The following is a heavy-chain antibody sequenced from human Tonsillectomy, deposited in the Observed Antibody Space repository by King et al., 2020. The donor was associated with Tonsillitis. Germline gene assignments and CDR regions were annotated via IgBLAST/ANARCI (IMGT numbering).Heavy chain of an antibody. CDR3: AGVSVVFYNGFDI. V-gene: IGHV1-69*09. J-gene: IGHJ3*02. Sequence: VQLVESGAEVKKPGSSVKVSCKASGGTFSNYAVNWVRQAPGQGLEWMGRSIPLLGLANYAQRFQGRVTITADKSPSTADMELSSLTSEDTAVYYCAGVSVVFYNGFDIWGQGTMVTVSS. CDR1: GGTFSNYA. CDR2: SIPLLGLA. D-gene: IGHD4-23*01.